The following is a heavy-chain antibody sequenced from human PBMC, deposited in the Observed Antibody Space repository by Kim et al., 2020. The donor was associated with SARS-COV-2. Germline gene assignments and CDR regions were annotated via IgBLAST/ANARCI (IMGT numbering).Heavy chain of an antibody. CDR3: AKGPEALFGEYYYYGMDV. CDR2: ISWNGGSI. D-gene: IGHD3-10*01. V-gene: IGHV3-9*01. Sequence: GGSLRLSCAASGFTFDDYAMHWVRQAPGKGLEWVSGISWNGGSIGYADSVKGRFTISRDNAKNSLYLQMNSLRAEDTAVYYCAKGPEALFGEYYYYGMDVWGQGTTVTVSS. CDR1: GFTFDDYA. J-gene: IGHJ6*02.